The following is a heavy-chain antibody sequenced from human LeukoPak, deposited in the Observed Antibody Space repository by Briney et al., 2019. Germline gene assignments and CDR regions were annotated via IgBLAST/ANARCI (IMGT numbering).Heavy chain of an antibody. J-gene: IGHJ4*02. D-gene: IGHD3-22*01. CDR2: INHSGST. Sequence: SETLSLTCAVYGGSFSGYYWSWIRQPPGKGLEWIGEINHSGSTNYNPSLKSRVTISVDTSKNQFSLKLTSGTAADTAVYYCATLGEYYDSSGYYYNWGQGTLVTVSS. V-gene: IGHV4-34*01. CDR1: GGSFSGYY. CDR3: ATLGEYYDSSGYYYN.